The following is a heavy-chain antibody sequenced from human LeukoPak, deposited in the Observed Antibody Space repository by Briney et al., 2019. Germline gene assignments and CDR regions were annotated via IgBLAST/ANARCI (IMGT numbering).Heavy chain of an antibody. V-gene: IGHV3-15*01. CDR1: GFTFSNAW. J-gene: IGHJ4*02. Sequence: GGSLRLSCAASGFTFSNAWMSWVRQAPGKGLEWVGRVKSKTNGGTADYAAPVKGRFTISRDDSRNTLYLQMNSLKTEDTAVYYCTKFDYAAFEYWGQGALVTVSS. D-gene: IGHD4-17*01. CDR3: TKFDYAAFEY. CDR2: VKSKTNGGTA.